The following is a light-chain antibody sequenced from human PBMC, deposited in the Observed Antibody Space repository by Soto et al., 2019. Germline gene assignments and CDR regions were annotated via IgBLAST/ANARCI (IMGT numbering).Light chain of an antibody. CDR1: QYINNS. Sequence: IQMTQSPSALSASVGDRVTITCRASQYINNSLTWFQQKPGKAPKSLIFAASSLHSGVPSRFSGSGSGTDFTLTISSPQPEDFATYYCQQYNSSPITFGQGTRLEIK. V-gene: IGKV1-16*01. CDR2: AAS. J-gene: IGKJ5*01. CDR3: QQYNSSPIT.